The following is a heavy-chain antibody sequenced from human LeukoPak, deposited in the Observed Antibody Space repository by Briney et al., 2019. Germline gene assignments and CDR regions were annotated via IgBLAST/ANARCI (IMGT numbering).Heavy chain of an antibody. CDR2: IYYSGST. Sequence: TSETLSLTCTVSGGSISSYYRSWIRQPPGKGLEWIGYIYYSGSTNYNPSLKSRVTISVDTSKNQFSLKLSSVTAADTAVYYCAREKLFYENSVYYRADAFDLWGQGTMVTVSS. J-gene: IGHJ3*01. CDR1: GGSISSYY. V-gene: IGHV4-59*12. D-gene: IGHD3-22*01. CDR3: AREKLFYENSVYYRADAFDL.